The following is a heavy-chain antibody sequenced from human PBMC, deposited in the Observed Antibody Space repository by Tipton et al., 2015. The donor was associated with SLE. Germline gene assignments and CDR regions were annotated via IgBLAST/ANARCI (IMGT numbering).Heavy chain of an antibody. Sequence: TLSLTCTVSGGSISSHYWSWIRQPPGKGLAWIGYIFYSGSTKYNPSLKSRVTMSVDTSKNQVSLKLSSVTAADRAVYYCARDPSDTSGFYTYSFDLWGQGTPVTVSS. CDR3: ARDPSDTSGFYTYSFDL. V-gene: IGHV4-59*11. CDR1: GGSISSHY. CDR2: IFYSGST. D-gene: IGHD3-22*01. J-gene: IGHJ4*02.